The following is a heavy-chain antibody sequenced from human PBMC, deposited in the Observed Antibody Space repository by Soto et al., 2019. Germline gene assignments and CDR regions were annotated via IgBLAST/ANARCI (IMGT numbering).Heavy chain of an antibody. J-gene: IGHJ6*02. CDR3: TSAFTGSAYVIDG. CDR1: GATLSDHY. D-gene: IGHD2-15*01. CDR2: IKSKTDGGTT. Sequence: GVSMRLSSAVSGATLSDHYMDWVRQDTGKGLEWVGRIKSKTDGGTTDYAAPVKGRFTISRDDSNNTLYLQMNSLKTEDTALYPSTSAFTGSAYVIDGCGQETTGTICS. V-gene: IGHV3-15*01.